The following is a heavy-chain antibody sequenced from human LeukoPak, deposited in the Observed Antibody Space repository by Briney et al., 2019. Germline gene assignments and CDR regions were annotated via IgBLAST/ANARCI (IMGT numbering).Heavy chain of an antibody. J-gene: IGHJ4*02. Sequence: PGGSLRLSCAASGFTFSSYAMSWVRQAPGKGLGWVSAISGSGGSTYYADSVKGRFTISRDNSKNTLYLQMNSLRAEDTAVYYCAKQGEVVVITGDYFDYWGQGTLVTVSS. V-gene: IGHV3-23*01. CDR3: AKQGEVVVITGDYFDY. D-gene: IGHD3-22*01. CDR2: ISGSGGST. CDR1: GFTFSSYA.